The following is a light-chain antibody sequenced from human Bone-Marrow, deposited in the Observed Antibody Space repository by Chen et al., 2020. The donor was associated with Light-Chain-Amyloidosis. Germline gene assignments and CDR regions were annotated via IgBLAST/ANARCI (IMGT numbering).Light chain of an antibody. V-gene: IGKV3-20*01. J-gene: IGKJ1*01. CDR2: GAS. CDR3: QQYDSSRWT. Sequence: EIVLTQSPGTLSLSPGERATLSCRASQSVSSAFLSCYQQKPGQAPRLLIYGASSRATAIPDRFSGSGSGTDFTLTISRLEPEDFAMYYCQQYDSSRWTFGQGTKVEFK. CDR1: QSVSSAF.